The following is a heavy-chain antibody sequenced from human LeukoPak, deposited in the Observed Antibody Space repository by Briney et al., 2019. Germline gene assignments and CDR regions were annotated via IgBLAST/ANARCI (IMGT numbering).Heavy chain of an antibody. D-gene: IGHD3-9*01. CDR3: ARDGMTSYYGAFDI. Sequence: ASVKVSCKASGYTFTGYYMHWVRQAPGQGLEWMGIIYPSDGRKSYAQKFQGRVTMTRDTSTSTVYMELSSLRSEDTAVYYCARDGMTSYYGAFDIWGQGTMVTVSS. J-gene: IGHJ3*02. CDR2: IYPSDGRK. CDR1: GYTFTGYY. V-gene: IGHV1-46*01.